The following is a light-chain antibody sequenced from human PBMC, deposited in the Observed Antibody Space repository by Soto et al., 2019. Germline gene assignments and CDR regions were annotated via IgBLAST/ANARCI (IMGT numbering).Light chain of an antibody. J-gene: IGKJ1*01. CDR3: QQYNNWLTWT. Sequence: EIVMTQSPATLSVPPGERATLSCRASQSVNSNLAWYQQKPGQGPRLLIYGASTRATGIPARFSGSGSGTDFTLTISSLQSEDFAVYYCQQYNNWLTWTFGQGTKVEVK. CDR2: GAS. V-gene: IGKV3-15*01. CDR1: QSVNSN.